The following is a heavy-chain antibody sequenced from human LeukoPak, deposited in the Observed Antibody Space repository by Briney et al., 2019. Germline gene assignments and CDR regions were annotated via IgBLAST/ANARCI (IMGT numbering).Heavy chain of an antibody. V-gene: IGHV3-23*01. CDR3: ATRGTTATKYFDQ. J-gene: IGHJ4*02. D-gene: IGHD1-1*01. CDR2: ISGSGDST. Sequence: GGSLRLSCAASGFTFSNYAMTWVRQAPGKGLEWVSSISGSGDSTYYTDSVKGRFTISRDNSRRTLYLQMNNLRAEDTAVYYCATRGTTATKYFDQWGQGTLVTVSS. CDR1: GFTFSNYA.